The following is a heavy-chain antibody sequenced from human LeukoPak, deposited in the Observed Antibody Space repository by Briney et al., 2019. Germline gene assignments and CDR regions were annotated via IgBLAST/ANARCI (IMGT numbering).Heavy chain of an antibody. CDR2: IKQDGSEK. CDR1: GFTFSDYY. J-gene: IGHJ4*02. CDR3: ARSGTVTTPHFDY. D-gene: IGHD4-11*01. V-gene: IGHV3-7*01. Sequence: GGSLRLSCAASGFTFSDYYMSWIRQAPGKGLEWVANIKQDGSEKYYVDSVKGRFTISRDNAKNSLYLQMNSLRAEDTAVYYCARSGTVTTPHFDYWAREPWSPSPQ.